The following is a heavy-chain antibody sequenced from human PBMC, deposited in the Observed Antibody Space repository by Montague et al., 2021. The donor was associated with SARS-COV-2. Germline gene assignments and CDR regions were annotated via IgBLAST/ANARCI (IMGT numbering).Heavy chain of an antibody. D-gene: IGHD3-16*01. CDR3: ALPLGGARFDP. CDR1: GASISSDNW. V-gene: IGHV4-4*02. CDR2: ILHSGTT. Sequence: ETLSLTCTVAGASISSDNWGTWVRQPPGKGLEWIGDILHSGTTNYNPSLKSRLTISVDKSKNQISLKLISVTAADTAMYYCALPLGGARFDPWGQGTLVTVSS. J-gene: IGHJ5*02.